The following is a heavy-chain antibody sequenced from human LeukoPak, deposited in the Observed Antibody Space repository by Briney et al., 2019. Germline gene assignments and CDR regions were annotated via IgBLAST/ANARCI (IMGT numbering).Heavy chain of an antibody. CDR3: ARARYDYSNYRRIWYFDY. D-gene: IGHD4-11*01. CDR2: IYYSGST. CDR1: GGSISSSSYY. V-gene: IGHV4-39*01. Sequence: SETLSLTCTVSGGSISSSSYYWGWIRQPPGKGLEWIGSIYYSGSTYYNPSLKSRVTISVDTSKNQFSLKLSSVTAADTAVYYCARARYDYSNYRRIWYFDYWGQGTLVTVSS. J-gene: IGHJ4*02.